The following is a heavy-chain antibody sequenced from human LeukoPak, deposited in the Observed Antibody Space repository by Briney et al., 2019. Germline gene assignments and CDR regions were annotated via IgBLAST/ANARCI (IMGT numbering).Heavy chain of an antibody. Sequence: GGSLRLSCAASRFTFIRYALGWVRQAPGKGLEWVSTISGTGSSTYYADSVKGRFTISRDTSKNTLYLQMNSLRAEDTAVYFCAARPPRAVAGPFDYWGQGILVTVSS. CDR1: RFTFIRYA. J-gene: IGHJ4*02. V-gene: IGHV3-23*01. D-gene: IGHD6-19*01. CDR2: ISGTGSST. CDR3: AARPPRAVAGPFDY.